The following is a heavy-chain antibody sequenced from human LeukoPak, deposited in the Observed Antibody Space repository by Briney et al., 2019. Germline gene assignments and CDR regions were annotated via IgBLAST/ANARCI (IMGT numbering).Heavy chain of an antibody. V-gene: IGHV4-4*07. CDR2: IYSSGST. D-gene: IGHD2-2*01. Sequence: SETLSLTCTVPGVSISSYYSSWIRQPAEKGQEWIGRIYSSGSTEYNPFLKSRVTMSVDTSKNHLSLRLTSVTAADTAVYYCARYGVVPSAHFDYWGQGTLVTVSS. CDR3: ARYGVVPSAHFDY. CDR1: GVSISSYY. J-gene: IGHJ4*02.